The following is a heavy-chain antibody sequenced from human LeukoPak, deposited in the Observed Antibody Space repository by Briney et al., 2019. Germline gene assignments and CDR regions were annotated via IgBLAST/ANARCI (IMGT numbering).Heavy chain of an antibody. D-gene: IGHD6-13*01. Sequence: SETLSLTCSVSGDSISSHYWSWVRQPPGKGLEWIAYISDSGTTNYNPSLKSRVTISVASSKKQFSLGVTSVTAADTAVYYCARYRNSGSWSGYWFDTWGQGILVTVSS. V-gene: IGHV4-59*11. CDR3: ARYRNSGSWSGYWFDT. CDR2: ISDSGTT. CDR1: GDSISSHY. J-gene: IGHJ5*02.